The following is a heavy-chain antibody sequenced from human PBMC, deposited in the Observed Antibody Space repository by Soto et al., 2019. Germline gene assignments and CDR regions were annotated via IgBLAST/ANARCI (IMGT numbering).Heavy chain of an antibody. Sequence: QVQLVQSGAEVKKPGASVKVSCKASGYTFTSSDINWVRQATGQGLEWMGWMNPNTGNTGYAQKFQGRITLTRSTSIRTAYLELSSLNSDDSAVYYCARGASPWGQGTLVTVSS. J-gene: IGHJ5*02. V-gene: IGHV1-8*01. CDR3: ARGASP. CDR2: MNPNTGNT. CDR1: GYTFTSSD.